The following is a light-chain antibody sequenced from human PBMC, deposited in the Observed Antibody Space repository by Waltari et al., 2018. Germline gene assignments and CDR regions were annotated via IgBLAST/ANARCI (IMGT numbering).Light chain of an antibody. CDR3: QQYFDNPRT. CDR1: QSISYTSNNKNY. CDR2: WAS. J-gene: IGKJ2*01. Sequence: EIVMTQSPESLAVSLGATATITCKSSQSISYTSNNKNYLACYQQKPGQPPRLLIYWASSRDSGVPDRFSGSGSGTDFTLTISSLQAEDVAVYYCQQYFDNPRTFGQGTRLEIK. V-gene: IGKV4-1*01.